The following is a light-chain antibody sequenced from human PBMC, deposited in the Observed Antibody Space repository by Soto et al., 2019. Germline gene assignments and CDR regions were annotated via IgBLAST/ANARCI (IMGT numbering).Light chain of an antibody. CDR3: CSYAGRVI. V-gene: IGLV2-11*01. Sequence: QSVLTQPRSVSGSPAQSVTISCTGTSSDVGGYNFVSWYQQYPGKAPKFMIYDVTKRPSGVPDRFSGSKSGNTASLTISGLQAEDEADYYCCSYAGRVIFGGGTKVTVL. CDR1: SSDVGGYNF. J-gene: IGLJ2*01. CDR2: DVT.